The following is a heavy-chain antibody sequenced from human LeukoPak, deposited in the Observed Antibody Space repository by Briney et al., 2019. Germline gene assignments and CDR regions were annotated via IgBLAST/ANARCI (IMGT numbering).Heavy chain of an antibody. CDR3: ARDVIVGAPGMDV. D-gene: IGHD1-26*01. CDR1: GFTFSSYG. V-gene: IGHV3-30*03. Sequence: GGSLRLSCAASGFTFSSYGMHWVRQAPGKGLEWVAVISYDGSNKYYADSVKGRFTISRDNSKNTLYLQMNSLRAEDTAVYYCARDVIVGAPGMDVWGKGTTVTVSS. CDR2: ISYDGSNK. J-gene: IGHJ6*04.